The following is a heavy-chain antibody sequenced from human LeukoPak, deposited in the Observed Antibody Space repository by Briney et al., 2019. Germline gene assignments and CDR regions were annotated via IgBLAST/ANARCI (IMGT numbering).Heavy chain of an antibody. V-gene: IGHV3-23*01. J-gene: IGHJ4*02. CDR3: AKDRDLIPDY. D-gene: IGHD3-3*01. CDR2: ISGSGGST. Sequence: GGSLRLSCAASGFTFSSYAMSWVRQPPGKGLEWVSAISGSGGSTYYADSVKGRFTISRDNSKNTLYLQMNSLRAEDTAVYYRAKDRDLIPDYWGQGTLVTVSS. CDR1: GFTFSSYA.